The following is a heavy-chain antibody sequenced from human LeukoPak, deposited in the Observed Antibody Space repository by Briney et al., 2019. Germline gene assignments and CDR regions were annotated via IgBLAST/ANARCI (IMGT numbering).Heavy chain of an antibody. D-gene: IGHD1-26*01. CDR1: GYSFTNYW. Sequence: GESLKISCKGSGYSFTNYWIVWVLQMPGKGLEWMGIIYPGDSDTRYSPSLQGQVTISADKSISTAYLQWSSLKASDTAMYYCARSLTQGTTTFDIWGQGTMVTVSS. V-gene: IGHV5-51*01. CDR2: IYPGDSDT. J-gene: IGHJ3*02. CDR3: ARSLTQGTTTFDI.